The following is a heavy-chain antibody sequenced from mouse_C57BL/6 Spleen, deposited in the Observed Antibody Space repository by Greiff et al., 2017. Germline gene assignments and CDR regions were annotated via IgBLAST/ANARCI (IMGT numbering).Heavy chain of an antibody. J-gene: IGHJ2*01. CDR1: GFTFSSYA. CDR2: ISDGGSYT. V-gene: IGHV5-4*03. CDR3: ARGGYYDY. Sequence: EVKLVESGGGLVKPGGSLKLSCAASGFTFSSYAMSWVRQTPEKRLEWVATISDGGSYTYYPDNVKGRFTISRDNAKNNLYLQMGHLKSEDTAMYYCARGGYYDYWSQGTTLTVSS.